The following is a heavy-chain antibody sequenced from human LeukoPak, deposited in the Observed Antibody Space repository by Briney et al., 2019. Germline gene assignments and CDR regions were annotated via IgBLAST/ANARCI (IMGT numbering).Heavy chain of an antibody. V-gene: IGHV3-74*01. CDR3: ARERKYDSNFDY. CDR2: IKSDGSST. D-gene: IGHD1-1*01. J-gene: IGHJ4*02. CDR1: GFTFSSYW. Sequence: PGGSLRLPRAASGFTFSSYWMHWVRQAPGKGLVWVSRIKSDGSSTSYADSVKGRFTISRDNAKNTLYLQMNSLRAEDTAVYYCARERKYDSNFDYWGQGALVTVSS.